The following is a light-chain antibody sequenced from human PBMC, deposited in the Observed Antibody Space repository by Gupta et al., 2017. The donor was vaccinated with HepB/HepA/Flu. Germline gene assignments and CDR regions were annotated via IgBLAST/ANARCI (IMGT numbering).Light chain of an antibody. CDR2: GAS. Sequence: EIVMTPSPATLSVSPGERATLSCRASQSVSSNLAWYQQKPGQAPRVLIYGASTRATGIPARFSGSGSGTEFTLTIGSLQSEDFAVYYWQQYDSWWTFGQGTKVEIK. CDR3: QQYDSWWT. J-gene: IGKJ1*01. V-gene: IGKV3-15*01. CDR1: QSVSSN.